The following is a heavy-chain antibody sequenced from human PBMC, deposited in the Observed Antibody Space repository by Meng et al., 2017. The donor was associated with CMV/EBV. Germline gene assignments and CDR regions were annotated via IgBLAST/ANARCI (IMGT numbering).Heavy chain of an antibody. J-gene: IGHJ4*02. CDR3: ARVYIAAAGVSDY. Sequence: SCAASGFTFSSYSMNWVRQAPGKGLEWVSSISSSSSYIYYADSVKGRFTISRDNAKNSLYLQMNSLRAEDTAVYYCARVYIAAAGVSDYWGQGTLVTVSS. CDR2: ISSSSSYI. CDR1: GFTFSSYS. V-gene: IGHV3-21*01. D-gene: IGHD6-13*01.